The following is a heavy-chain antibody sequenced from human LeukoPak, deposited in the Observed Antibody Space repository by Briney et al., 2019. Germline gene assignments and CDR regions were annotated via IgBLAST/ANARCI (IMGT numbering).Heavy chain of an antibody. D-gene: IGHD6-19*01. V-gene: IGHV3-21*01. CDR3: ARSPTRAVAAYFDY. CDR2: ISTSSSYI. J-gene: IGHJ4*02. CDR1: GFTFSSYT. Sequence: PGGSLRLSCAASGFTFSSYTMNWVRQAPGKGLEWVSSISTSSSYIYYADSVKGRFTVSRDNSKNTLYLQMNSLRAEDTAMYYCARSPTRAVAAYFDYWGQGTLVTVSS.